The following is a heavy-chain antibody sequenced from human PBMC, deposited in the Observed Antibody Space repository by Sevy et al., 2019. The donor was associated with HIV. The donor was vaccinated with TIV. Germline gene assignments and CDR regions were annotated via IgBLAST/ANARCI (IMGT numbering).Heavy chain of an antibody. CDR2: SRGKANSYTT. V-gene: IGHV3-72*01. CDR3: AKNRSPGGDASDI. D-gene: IGHD3-16*01. CDR1: GFTLSDHY. J-gene: IGHJ3*02. Sequence: GGSLRLSCAASGFTLSDHYMDWVRQAPGKGLEWVGRSRGKANSYTTEYAASAKGRFSNSRDDSENSLYLKMNGLKTEDTAVYYCAKNRSPGGDASDIWGQGTMVTVSS.